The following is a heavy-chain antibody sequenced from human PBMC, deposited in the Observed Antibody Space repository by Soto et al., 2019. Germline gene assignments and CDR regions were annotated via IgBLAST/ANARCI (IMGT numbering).Heavy chain of an antibody. CDR3: ATLQWPTTYTFDY. CDR1: GYTLTELS. J-gene: IGHJ4*02. CDR2: FDPEDGET. Sequence: PSVKVSCKVSGYTLTELSMHWVRQAPGKGLEWMGGFDPEDGETIYAQKFQGRVAMTEDTSTDTAYMELSSLRSEDTAVYYCATLQWPTTYTFDYWGQGTLVTVSS. V-gene: IGHV1-24*01. D-gene: IGHD6-19*01.